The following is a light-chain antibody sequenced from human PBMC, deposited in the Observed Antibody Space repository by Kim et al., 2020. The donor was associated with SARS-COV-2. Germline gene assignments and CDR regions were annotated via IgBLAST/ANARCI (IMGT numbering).Light chain of an antibody. J-gene: IGLJ2*01. CDR3: QSYDNSDRREI. V-gene: IGLV6-57*04. Sequence: NFMLTQPHAVSESPGKTVTISCTRSIGSIATNFVQRYPQRPGSAPTTVIYEDNQRPSGVPDRFSGSIDSFSNSASLVISGLKKEDEAYYYCQSYDNSDRREIFGGGTQLTVL. CDR1: IGSIATNF. CDR2: EDN.